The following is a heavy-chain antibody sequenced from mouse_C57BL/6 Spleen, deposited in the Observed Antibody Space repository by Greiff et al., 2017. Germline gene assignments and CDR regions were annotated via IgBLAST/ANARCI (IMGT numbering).Heavy chain of an antibody. CDR1: GFTFSDFY. CDR2: SRNKANDYTT. V-gene: IGHV7-1*01. Sequence: EVQVVESGGGLVQSGRSLRLSCATSGFTFSDFYMEWVRQAPGKGLEWIAASRNKANDYTTEYSASVKGRFIVSRDTSQSILYLQMNALRAEDTAIYYCARDGGGWFAYWGQGTLVTVSA. CDR3: ARDGGGWFAY. J-gene: IGHJ3*01.